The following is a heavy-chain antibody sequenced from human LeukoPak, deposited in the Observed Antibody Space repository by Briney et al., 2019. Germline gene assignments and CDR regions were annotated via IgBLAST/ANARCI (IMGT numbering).Heavy chain of an antibody. CDR3: ARLGYCSSARCSNWFDP. CDR2: IYYSGST. Sequence: SETLSLTCTVSGGSISSSSYYWGWIRQPPGKGLEWIGSIYYSGSTYYNPSLKSRVTISVDTSKNQFSLKLTSVTAADAAVYYCARLGYCSSARCSNWFDPWGQGTLVTVSS. V-gene: IGHV4-39*07. CDR1: GGSISSSSYY. J-gene: IGHJ5*02. D-gene: IGHD2-2*01.